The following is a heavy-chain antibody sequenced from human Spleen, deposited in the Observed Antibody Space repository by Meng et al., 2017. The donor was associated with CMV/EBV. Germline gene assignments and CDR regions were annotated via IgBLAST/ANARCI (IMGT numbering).Heavy chain of an antibody. CDR3: ARSHSPHSGSSYFDY. CDR2: INPNGGGT. Sequence: SVKVSCKASGYTFPSYGINWVRQAPGQGLEWMGWINPNGGGTNYAQKFQGRVTMTWDTSINTAYVELTSLTSDDTALYYCARSHSPHSGSSYFDYWGQGPLVTVSS. CDR1: GYTFPSYG. D-gene: IGHD6-13*01. J-gene: IGHJ4*02. V-gene: IGHV1-2*02.